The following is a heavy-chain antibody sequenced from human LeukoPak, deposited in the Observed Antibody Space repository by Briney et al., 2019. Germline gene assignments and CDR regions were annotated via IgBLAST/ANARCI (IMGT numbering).Heavy chain of an antibody. CDR2: ISGSGGST. D-gene: IGHD6-13*01. CDR3: AKVWAYSSSWYANLDY. CDR1: GFTFSGYG. V-gene: IGHV3-23*01. J-gene: IGHJ4*02. Sequence: GGSLRLSCAASGFTFSGYGMSWVRQAPGKGLEWVSAISGSGGSTYYADSVKGRFTISRDNSKNTLYLQMNSLRAEDTAVYYCAKVWAYSSSWYANLDYWGQGTLVTVSS.